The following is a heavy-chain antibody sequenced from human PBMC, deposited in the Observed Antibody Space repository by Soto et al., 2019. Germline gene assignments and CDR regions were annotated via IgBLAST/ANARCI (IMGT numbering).Heavy chain of an antibody. V-gene: IGHV3-23*01. CDR2: ISSSGGTT. J-gene: IGHJ4*02. CDR1: GFTFSSYA. CDR3: AKRKSTVTGKVYFDY. Sequence: GGSLRLSCAASGFTFSSYAMSWFRQAPGKGLEWVSVISSSGGTTFYADSVKGRFTISRDNSKNTLYLQMNGLRAEDTAVYYCAKRKSTVTGKVYFDYWGQRSLVTVSS. D-gene: IGHD4-17*01.